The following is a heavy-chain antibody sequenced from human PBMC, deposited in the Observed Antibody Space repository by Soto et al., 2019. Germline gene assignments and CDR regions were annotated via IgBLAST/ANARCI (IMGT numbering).Heavy chain of an antibody. CDR3: AKDQATTMVRGPPTTWFDP. CDR2: ISYDGSNK. V-gene: IGHV3-30*18. D-gene: IGHD3-10*01. Sequence: QVQLVESGGGVVQPGRSLRLSCAASGFTFSSYGMHWVRQAPGKGLEWVAVISYDGSNKYYADSVKGRFTISRDNSKNTLYLQMNSLRAEDTAVYYCAKDQATTMVRGPPTTWFDPWGQGTLVTVSS. CDR1: GFTFSSYG. J-gene: IGHJ5*02.